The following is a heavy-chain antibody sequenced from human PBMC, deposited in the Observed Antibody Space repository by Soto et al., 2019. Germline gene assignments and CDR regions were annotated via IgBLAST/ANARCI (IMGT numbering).Heavy chain of an antibody. D-gene: IGHD1-26*01. CDR2: IRLSGGST. Sequence: ASVKVSCKASGYGFTSYYIHWVRQAPGQGLEWMGIIRLSGGSTSHTQKFQDRVTMTRDTSTSTVYMELSSLRSEDTAVYYCAKGFGNYWGFDYWGQGTLVTVSS. CDR3: AKGFGNYWGFDY. J-gene: IGHJ4*02. CDR1: GYGFTSYY. V-gene: IGHV1-46*01.